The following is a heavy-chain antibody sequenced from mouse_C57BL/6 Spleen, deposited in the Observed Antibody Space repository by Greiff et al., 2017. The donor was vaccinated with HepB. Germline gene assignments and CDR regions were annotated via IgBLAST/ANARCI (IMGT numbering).Heavy chain of an antibody. D-gene: IGHD1-1*01. CDR1: GYTFTSYW. CDR2: IDPSDSYT. CDR3: ARRRMWNIRMDY. V-gene: IGHV1-50*01. Sequence: QVQLQQPGAELVKPGASVKLSCKASGYTFTSYWMQWVKQRPGQGLEWIGEIDPSDSYTNYNQKFKSKATLTVDTSSSTAYMQLSSLTSEDSAVHYCARRRMWNIRMDYWGQGTSVTVSS. J-gene: IGHJ4*01.